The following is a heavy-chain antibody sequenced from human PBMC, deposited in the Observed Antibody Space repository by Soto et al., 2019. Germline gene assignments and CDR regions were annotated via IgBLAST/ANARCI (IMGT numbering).Heavy chain of an antibody. CDR3: AIDEGAAPNEPYYYYYGMDV. CDR2: IIPIFGTA. Sequence: ASVKVSCKASGGTFSSYAISWVRQAPGQGLEWMGGIIPIFGTANYAQKFQGRVTITADESTSTAYMELSSLRSEDTAVYYCAIDEGAAPNEPYYYYYGMDVWAQGTTVTVSS. V-gene: IGHV1-69*13. CDR1: GGTFSSYA. J-gene: IGHJ6*02. D-gene: IGHD6-6*01.